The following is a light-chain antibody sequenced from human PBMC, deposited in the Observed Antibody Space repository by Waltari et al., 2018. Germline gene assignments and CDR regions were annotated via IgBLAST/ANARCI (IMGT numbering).Light chain of an antibody. CDR3: GTWDSSLSGAV. Sequence: QSVLTQPPSVSAAPGQRVTISCSGGSSNIGNNYVSLYRQFPGTAPKLLIDENTERPSGIPGRFSGSKSGTSATLDITGLQAGDEADYYCGTWDSSLSGAVFGGGTHLTVL. CDR1: SSNIGNNY. J-gene: IGLJ7*01. V-gene: IGLV1-51*02. CDR2: ENT.